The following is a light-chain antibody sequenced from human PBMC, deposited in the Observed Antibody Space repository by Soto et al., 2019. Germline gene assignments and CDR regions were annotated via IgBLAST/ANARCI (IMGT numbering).Light chain of an antibody. J-gene: IGKJ1*01. CDR1: QGIRTY. CDR3: QKYDSAPWT. Sequence: IQMNQSPSSLSASVGDRVTITCRARQGIRTYLAWYQQKQGKVHKLLIFSASTLQSGVTTRFSGSRSETDFTHTISSLQPEDVASYYFQKYDSAPWTFGQGTKV. CDR2: SAS. V-gene: IGKV1-27*01.